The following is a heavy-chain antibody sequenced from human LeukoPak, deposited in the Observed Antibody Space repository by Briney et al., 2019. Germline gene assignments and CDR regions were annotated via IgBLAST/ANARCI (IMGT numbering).Heavy chain of an antibody. V-gene: IGHV4-59*12. J-gene: IGHJ5*02. Sequence: SETLSLTCTVSGGSISTYYWSWIRQPPGKGPERIGYIYYTGNTNYNPSLKSRVTISVDTSKNQFSLKLSSVTAADTAVYYCAREKTPANWFDPWGQGTLVTVSS. CDR3: AREKTPANWFDP. CDR1: GGSISTYY. CDR2: IYYTGNT.